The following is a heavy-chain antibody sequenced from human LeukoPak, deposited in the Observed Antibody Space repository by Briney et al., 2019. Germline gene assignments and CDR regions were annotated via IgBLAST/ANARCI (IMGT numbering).Heavy chain of an antibody. Sequence: SETLSLTCTVSGGSISSYYWSWIRQPPGKGLEWLWYIYYSGSTNYNPSLKSRVTISVDTSKNQFSLKLSSVTAADTAVYYCARCGDIVVVPAPYYGMDVWGQGTTVTVSS. D-gene: IGHD2-2*01. CDR3: ARCGDIVVVPAPYYGMDV. CDR2: IYYSGST. V-gene: IGHV4-59*12. J-gene: IGHJ6*02. CDR1: GGSISSYY.